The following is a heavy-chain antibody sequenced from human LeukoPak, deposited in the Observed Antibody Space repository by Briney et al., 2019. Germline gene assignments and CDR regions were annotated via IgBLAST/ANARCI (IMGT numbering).Heavy chain of an antibody. CDR3: ARTQSSGIVGATTQFDY. Sequence: SETLSLTCAVSGYSISSGYFWGWIRQPPGKGLEWIGSMYRDGTTYYNPSLKGRVTISVDTSNNQSSLTLSSVTAADTAVYYCARTQSSGIVGATTQFDYWGQGTLVTVSS. CDR1: GYSISSGYF. V-gene: IGHV4-38-2*01. D-gene: IGHD1-26*01. J-gene: IGHJ4*02. CDR2: MYRDGTT.